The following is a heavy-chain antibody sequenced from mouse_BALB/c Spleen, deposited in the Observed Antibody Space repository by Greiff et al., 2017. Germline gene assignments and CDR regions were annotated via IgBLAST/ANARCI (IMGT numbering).Heavy chain of an antibody. J-gene: IGHJ1*01. CDR1: GFTFSSYT. V-gene: IGHV5-6-4*01. Sequence: DVKLVESGGGLVKPGGSLKLSCAASGFTFSSYTMSWVRQTPEKRLEWVATISSGGSYTYYPDSVKGRFTISRDNAKNTLYLQMSSLKSEDTAMYYCTRAYDYGSSPSYFDVWGAGTTVTVSS. CDR3: TRAYDYGSSPSYFDV. CDR2: ISSGGSYT. D-gene: IGHD1-1*01.